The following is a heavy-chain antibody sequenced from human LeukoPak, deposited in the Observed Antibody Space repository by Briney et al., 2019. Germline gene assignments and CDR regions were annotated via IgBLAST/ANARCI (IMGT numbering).Heavy chain of an antibody. V-gene: IGHV4-4*07. J-gene: IGHJ4*02. CDR1: GGSISNYY. D-gene: IGHD3-3*01. CDR3: ARETFWSADYMGFDY. CDR2: IYSSGTT. Sequence: PSETLSLTCTVSGGSISNYYWSWIRQPAGKGLGWIGRIYSSGTTSYNLSLKSRVTMSVDTSKNQFSLRLTSVTAADTAVYYCARETFWSADYMGFDYWGQGILVTVSS.